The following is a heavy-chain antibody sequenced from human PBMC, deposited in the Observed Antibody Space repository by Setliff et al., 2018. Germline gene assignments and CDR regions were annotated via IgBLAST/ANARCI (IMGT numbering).Heavy chain of an antibody. Sequence: SETLSLTCTVSGGSISSSSYYWGWIRQPPGKGLEWIGEINHSGSTNYNPSLKSRVTISVDTSKNQFSLKLSSVTAADTAVYYCAIPGYGDYFGYFRNWSQGTLVTVSS. D-gene: IGHD4-17*01. CDR1: GGSISSSSYY. J-gene: IGHJ1*01. V-gene: IGHV4-39*01. CDR2: INHSGST. CDR3: AIPGYGDYFGYFRN.